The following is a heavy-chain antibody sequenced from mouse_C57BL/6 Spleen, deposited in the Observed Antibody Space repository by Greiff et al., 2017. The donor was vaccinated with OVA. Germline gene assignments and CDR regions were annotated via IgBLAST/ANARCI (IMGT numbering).Heavy chain of an antibody. Sequence: QVQLQQSGAELVKPGASVKISCKASGYAFSSYWMNWVKQRPGKGLEWIGQIYPGDGDTNYNGKFKGKATLTADKSSSTAYMQLSSLTSEDSAIYFCARGGDNGDFDYGGQGTTLTVSS. D-gene: IGHD1-2*01. CDR3: ARGGDNGDFDY. CDR1: GYAFSSYW. J-gene: IGHJ2*01. V-gene: IGHV1-80*01. CDR2: IYPGDGDT.